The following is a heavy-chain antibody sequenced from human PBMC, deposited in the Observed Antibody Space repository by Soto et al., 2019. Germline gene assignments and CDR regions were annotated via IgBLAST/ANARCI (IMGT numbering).Heavy chain of an antibody. CDR3: AKVRYSSPMGYYYGMDV. Sequence: ASVKVSCKASGYTFTSYGISWVRQAPGQGLEWMGWISAYNGNTNYAQKLQGRVTMTTDTSTSTSYMEVNNLRSEDTAVYYCAKVRYSSPMGYYYGMDVWGQGTTVTVSS. J-gene: IGHJ6*02. V-gene: IGHV1-18*01. D-gene: IGHD6-19*01. CDR2: ISAYNGNT. CDR1: GYTFTSYG.